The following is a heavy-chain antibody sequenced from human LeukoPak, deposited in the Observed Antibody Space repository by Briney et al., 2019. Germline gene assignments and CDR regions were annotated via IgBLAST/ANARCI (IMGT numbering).Heavy chain of an antibody. CDR2: IWYDGSNK. CDR3: ARGCLGYDILTGYCSLDY. CDR1: GFTFSSYG. V-gene: IGHV3-33*01. Sequence: GGSLRLSCAASGFTFSSYGMHWVRQAPGKGLEWVAVIWYDGSNKYYADSVKGRFTISRDNSKNTLYLQMNSLRAEDTAVYYCARGCLGYDILTGYCSLDYWGQGTLVTVSS. D-gene: IGHD3-9*01. J-gene: IGHJ4*02.